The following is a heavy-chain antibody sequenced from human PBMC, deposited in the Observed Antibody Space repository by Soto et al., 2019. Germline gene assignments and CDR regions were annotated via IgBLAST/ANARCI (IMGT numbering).Heavy chain of an antibody. D-gene: IGHD3-22*01. V-gene: IGHV3-23*01. CDR3: ANGGPHDSSGYYYHSIDY. Sequence: EVQLLESGGGLVQPGGSLRLSCAASGFTFSSYAMSWVRQAPGKGLEWVSAISGSGGSTYYADSVKGRFTISRDNSKNTLYLQMNSLRAEDTAVYYCANGGPHDSSGYYYHSIDYWGQGTLVTVSS. J-gene: IGHJ4*02. CDR2: ISGSGGST. CDR1: GFTFSSYA.